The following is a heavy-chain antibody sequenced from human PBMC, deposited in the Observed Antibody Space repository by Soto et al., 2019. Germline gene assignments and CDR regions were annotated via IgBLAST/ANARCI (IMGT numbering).Heavy chain of an antibody. D-gene: IGHD2-2*01. J-gene: IGHJ4*02. V-gene: IGHV4-59*12. CDR2: IYYSGST. CDR3: ARGYASKLPGY. CDR1: GGSISSYY. Sequence: PSETLSLTCTVSGGSISSYYWSWIRQPPGKGLEWIGYIYYSGSTNYNPSLKSRGTISVDTSKNQFSLKLSSVTAADTAVYYCARGYASKLPGYWGQGTLVTVSS.